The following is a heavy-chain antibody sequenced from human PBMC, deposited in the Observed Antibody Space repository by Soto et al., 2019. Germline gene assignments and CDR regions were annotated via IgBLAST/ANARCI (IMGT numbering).Heavy chain of an antibody. Sequence: QVLLVQSGPEVKKPGSSVKVSCKASGGTFNNYAINWVRQAPGKGLEWMGGIIPTFGTGNHAQKFQGRVTIAADESTTTVYMELNSLRSEDTAIYYCASFDGTLVRGGRSSPYEMDVWGQGTKVIVSS. J-gene: IGHJ6*02. D-gene: IGHD3-10*01. V-gene: IGHV1-69*01. CDR1: GGTFNNYA. CDR3: ASFDGTLVRGGRSSPYEMDV. CDR2: IIPTFGTG.